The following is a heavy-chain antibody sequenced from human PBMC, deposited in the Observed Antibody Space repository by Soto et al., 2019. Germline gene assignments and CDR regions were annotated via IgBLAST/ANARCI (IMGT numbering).Heavy chain of an antibody. CDR1: GFTFGDYA. J-gene: IGHJ3*02. D-gene: IGHD3-22*01. Sequence: GGSLRLSCTASGFTFGDYAMSWFRQAPGKGLEWVGFIRSKAYGGTTEYAASVKGRFTISRDDSKSIAYLQMNSLKTEDTAVYYCTRAKDSSGYYHAFDIWGQGTMVTVSS. CDR3: TRAKDSSGYYHAFDI. CDR2: IRSKAYGGTT. V-gene: IGHV3-49*03.